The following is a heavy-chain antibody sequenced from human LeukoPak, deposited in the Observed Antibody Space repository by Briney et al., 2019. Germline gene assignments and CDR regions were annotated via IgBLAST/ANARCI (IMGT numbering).Heavy chain of an antibody. CDR3: ARALDSSSSRYQAFEY. D-gene: IGHD2-2*01. Sequence: SGGSLRLSCAASGFTFSNYWMSWVRQAPGKGLDWVANIKQDGSEKYYVDSVKGRFTISRDNAKNSLYLQMNSLRAEDTAVYYCARALDSSSSRYQAFEYWGQGTLVTVSS. J-gene: IGHJ4*02. CDR2: IKQDGSEK. V-gene: IGHV3-7*01. CDR1: GFTFSNYW.